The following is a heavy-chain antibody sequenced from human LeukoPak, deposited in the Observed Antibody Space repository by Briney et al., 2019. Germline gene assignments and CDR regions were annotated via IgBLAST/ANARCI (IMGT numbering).Heavy chain of an antibody. CDR3: AKTTVTPPTGMDV. CDR2: ISAYNGDT. Sequence: ASVKVSCKASGYTFTSYGISWVRQAPGQGLEWMGWISAYNGDTNYAQKLQGRVTMTTDTSTSTAYMELRSLRSDDTAVYYCAKTTVTPPTGMDVWGQGTTVTVSS. CDR1: GYTFTSYG. D-gene: IGHD4-11*01. J-gene: IGHJ6*02. V-gene: IGHV1-18*01.